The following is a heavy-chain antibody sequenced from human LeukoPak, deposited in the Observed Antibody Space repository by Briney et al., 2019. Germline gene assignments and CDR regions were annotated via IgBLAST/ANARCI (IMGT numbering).Heavy chain of an antibody. CDR1: GFTFSSYA. CDR3: AKDLQYVPHFDY. V-gene: IGHV3-23*01. CDR2: ISGSGGST. J-gene: IGHJ4*02. Sequence: GGSLRLSCAASGFTFSSYAMSWVRQAPGKGLEWVSAISGSGGSTHYADSVKGRFTISRDNSKNTLYLQMNSLRAEDTAVYYCAKDLQYVPHFDYWGQGTLVTVSS. D-gene: IGHD4-11*01.